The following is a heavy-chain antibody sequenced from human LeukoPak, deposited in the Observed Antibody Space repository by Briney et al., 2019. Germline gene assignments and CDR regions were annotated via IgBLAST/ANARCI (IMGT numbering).Heavy chain of an antibody. V-gene: IGHV4-34*01. CDR3: ARKQNYYFDY. D-gene: IGHD1-7*01. Sequence: SETLSLTCAVYCGSFSGYYRSWIRQPQGKGLEWIGEINHSGSTNYNPSLKSRVTISVDTSKNQFSLKLSSVTAADTAVYYCARKQNYYFDYWGQGTLIAVSS. CDR2: INHSGST. J-gene: IGHJ4*02. CDR1: CGSFSGYY.